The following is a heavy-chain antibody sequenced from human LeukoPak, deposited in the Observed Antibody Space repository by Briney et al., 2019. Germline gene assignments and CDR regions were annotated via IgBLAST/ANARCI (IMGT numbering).Heavy chain of an antibody. D-gene: IGHD2/OR15-2a*01. Sequence: PGGSLRLSCAASGFTFSNAWMSWVRQAPGKGLEWVSAISGSGGSTYYADSVKGRLTISRDNSKNTLYLQMNSLRAEDTAVYYCARGTTSYFDYWGQGTLVTASS. CDR2: ISGSGGST. V-gene: IGHV3-23*01. CDR1: GFTFSNAW. CDR3: ARGTTSYFDY. J-gene: IGHJ4*02.